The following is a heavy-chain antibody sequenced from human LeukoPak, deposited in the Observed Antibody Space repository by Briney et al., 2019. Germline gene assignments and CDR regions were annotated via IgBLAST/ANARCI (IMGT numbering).Heavy chain of an antibody. CDR2: ISGSDDGT. V-gene: IGHV3-23*01. CDR1: GFTFSTYA. Sequence: GGSLRLSCAASGFTFSTYAMSWVRQIPGKGLEWVSAISGSDDGTYYADSVKGRFTISRDNSKNTLYLQMNSLRAEDMAVYYCAKEGLRVGAPRNYFDYWGQGTLVTVSS. CDR3: AKEGLRVGAPRNYFDY. J-gene: IGHJ4*02. D-gene: IGHD1-26*01.